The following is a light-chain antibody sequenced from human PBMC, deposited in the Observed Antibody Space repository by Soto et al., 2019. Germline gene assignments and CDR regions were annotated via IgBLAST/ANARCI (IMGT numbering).Light chain of an antibody. Sequence: DIQMTQSPSSLSASVGDTVTITCRASQSITNYLTWFQQKPGKAPSLLIFAADNLQDGVPSRFSGSGSGRDFSLTISSLQPEDFATYCCQQSYDMPWTFGQGTKVEIK. CDR2: AAD. CDR3: QQSYDMPWT. CDR1: QSITNY. V-gene: IGKV1-39*01. J-gene: IGKJ1*01.